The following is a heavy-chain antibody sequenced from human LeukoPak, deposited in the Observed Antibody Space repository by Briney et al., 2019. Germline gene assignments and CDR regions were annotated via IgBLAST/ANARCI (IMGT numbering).Heavy chain of an antibody. J-gene: IGHJ3*02. CDR1: GFTFSSYA. D-gene: IGHD3-3*01. CDR3: ASELPYYYLWAFDI. V-gene: IGHV3-30*04. CDR2: ISYDGSNK. Sequence: GGSLRLSCAASGFTFSSYAMHWVRQAPGKGLEWVAVISYDGSNKKYADSVKGRFTISRDNAKNSLYLQMNSLRAEDTAVYYCASELPYYYLWAFDIWGQGTMVTVSS.